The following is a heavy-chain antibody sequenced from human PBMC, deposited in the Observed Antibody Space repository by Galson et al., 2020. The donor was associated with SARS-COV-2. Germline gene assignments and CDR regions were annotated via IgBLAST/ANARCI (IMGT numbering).Heavy chain of an antibody. Sequence: GESLKISCKASGYSFTNYWITWVRQMPGKGLEWMGRIDPSDSYTSYSPSFQGHVTISVDKSISTAYLQWSRLKASDTAMYYCARHVESKMVTPLRDPWGQGTLVTVSS. V-gene: IGHV5-10-1*01. CDR3: ARHVESKMVTPLRDP. CDR1: GYSFTNYW. D-gene: IGHD2-21*02. J-gene: IGHJ5*02. CDR2: IDPSDSYT.